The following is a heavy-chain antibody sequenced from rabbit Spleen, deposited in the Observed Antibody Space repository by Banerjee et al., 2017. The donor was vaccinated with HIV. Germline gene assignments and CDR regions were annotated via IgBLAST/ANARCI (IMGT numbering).Heavy chain of an antibody. Sequence: QEQLVESGGDLVQPEGSLTLTCKASGFSFSSGYNMCWVRPAPGKGLEWIACIYAGYSGSTYYASWAKGRLTIAKTSSTTVTLQMTSLTAADTATYFCARDLTDVIGWNFGWWGPGTLVTVS. CDR1: GFSFSSGYN. J-gene: IGHJ4*01. CDR2: IYAGYSGST. D-gene: IGHD1-1*01. CDR3: ARDLTDVIGWNFGW. V-gene: IGHV1S45*01.